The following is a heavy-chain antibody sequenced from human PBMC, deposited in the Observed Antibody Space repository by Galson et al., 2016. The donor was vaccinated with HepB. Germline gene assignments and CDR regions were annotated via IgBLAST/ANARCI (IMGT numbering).Heavy chain of an antibody. D-gene: IGHD3/OR15-3a*01. V-gene: IGHV5-51*01. CDR3: ARYVNVFGLRTRTFDY. CDR2: IYPADSDT. J-gene: IGHJ4*02. Sequence: QSGAEVKKPGESLKISCKGSGYSFTTYWIGWVRQMPGKGLEWMGIIYPADSDTRYNPSFQGQVTLSADRSISTAYLQWSSLKASDTAMYYCARYVNVFGLRTRTFDYWGQGTLVTVSS. CDR1: GYSFTTYW.